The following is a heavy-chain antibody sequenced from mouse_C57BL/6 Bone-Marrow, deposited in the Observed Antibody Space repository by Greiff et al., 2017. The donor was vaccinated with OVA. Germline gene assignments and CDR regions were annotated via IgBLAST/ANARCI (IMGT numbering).Heavy chain of an antibody. CDR3: ARHYGLYFDY. CDR1: GYSITSGYD. V-gene: IGHV3-1*01. Sequence: DVQLQESGPGLVKPSQSLSLTCTVTGYSITSGYDWHWIRHFPGNKLEWMGYISYSGSTNYNPSLKSRISITHDTSKNHFFLKLNSVTTEDTATYYCARHYGLYFDYWGQGTTLTVSS. CDR2: ISYSGST. D-gene: IGHD1-2*01. J-gene: IGHJ2*01.